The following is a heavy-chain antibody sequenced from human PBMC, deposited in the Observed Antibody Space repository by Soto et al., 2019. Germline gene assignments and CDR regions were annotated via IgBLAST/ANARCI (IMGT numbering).Heavy chain of an antibody. CDR3: ATNEGRDGYSCYY. Sequence: SVKVSCKASGVTFSRQDMRWVRQAPGQGLEWMGGIIPIFGTPQYAEKFQDRVTITADESTSTAYMELSSLTSEDTAVYYCATNEGRDGYSCYYWGQGTLVTVSS. J-gene: IGHJ4*02. V-gene: IGHV1-69*13. CDR1: GVTFSRQD. CDR2: IIPIFGTP. D-gene: IGHD5-18*01.